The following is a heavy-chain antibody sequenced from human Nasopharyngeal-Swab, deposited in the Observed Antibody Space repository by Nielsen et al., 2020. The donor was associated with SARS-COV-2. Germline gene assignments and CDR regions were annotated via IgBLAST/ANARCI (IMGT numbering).Heavy chain of an antibody. CDR1: GGSISSGSYY. J-gene: IGHJ4*02. D-gene: IGHD3-22*01. V-gene: IGHV4-61*02. CDR2: IYTSGST. Sequence: SETLSLTCTVSGGSISSGSYYWSWIRQPAGKGLEWIGRIYTSGSTNYNPSLKSRVTISVDTSKNQFSLKLSSVTAADTAVYYCARHHDSSVKADYWGQGTLVTVSS. CDR3: ARHHDSSVKADY.